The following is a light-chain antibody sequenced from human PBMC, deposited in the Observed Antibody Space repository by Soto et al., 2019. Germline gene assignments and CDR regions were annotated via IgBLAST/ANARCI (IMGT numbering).Light chain of an antibody. Sequence: DIQLTQSPSFLSASVGDTVTITCRASQGMCTYLAWYQQKPGKVPKLLILSASTLQSGVPPRFSGGGSGTEFTLTISTLQPDDSGIYYCQQLNGYQLAFGGGTNVEIK. V-gene: IGKV1-9*01. CDR1: QGMCTY. CDR2: SAS. CDR3: QQLNGYQLA. J-gene: IGKJ4*01.